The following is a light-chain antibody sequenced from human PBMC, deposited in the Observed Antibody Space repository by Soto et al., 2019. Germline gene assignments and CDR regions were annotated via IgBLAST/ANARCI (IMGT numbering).Light chain of an antibody. CDR3: AAWDDSLNGYV. J-gene: IGLJ1*01. CDR2: SNN. V-gene: IGLV1-44*01. Sequence: QSVLTQPPSASGTPGQRVTISCSGSSSNIGSNTVNWYQQLPGTAPKLLIYSNNQRPSGVPDRFSGPKSGTSASLAISGLQSEDEADYNCAAWDDSLNGYVFGTGTKLTVL. CDR1: SSNIGSNT.